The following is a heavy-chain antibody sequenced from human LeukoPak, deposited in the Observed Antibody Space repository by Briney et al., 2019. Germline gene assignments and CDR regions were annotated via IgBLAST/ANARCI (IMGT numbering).Heavy chain of an antibody. CDR1: GYTFHTYW. Sequence: GESLKISCKGSGYTFHTYWIGWVRQMPGKGLEWMGIIYPYDSDTRYSPSFQCLVTISADKSINTAYLQWGSLKASDTAMYYCARAWTSLTAFDIWGLGTMVTVSS. V-gene: IGHV5-51*01. CDR2: IYPYDSDT. D-gene: IGHD3-9*01. J-gene: IGHJ3*02. CDR3: ARAWTSLTAFDI.